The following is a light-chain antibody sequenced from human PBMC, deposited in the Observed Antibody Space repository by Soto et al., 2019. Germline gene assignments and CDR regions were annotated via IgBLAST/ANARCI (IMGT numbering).Light chain of an antibody. CDR2: DVS. Sequence: QSALTQPASVSESPGQSITISCTGTSSDIGGYNYVSWYQQHPDKAPKLIISDVSHRPSGISDRFSGSKSGNTASLTISGLQADDEADYYCSSYTSSNTFGVFGGGTKLTVL. CDR3: SSYTSSNTFGV. J-gene: IGLJ2*01. CDR1: SSDIGGYNY. V-gene: IGLV2-14*03.